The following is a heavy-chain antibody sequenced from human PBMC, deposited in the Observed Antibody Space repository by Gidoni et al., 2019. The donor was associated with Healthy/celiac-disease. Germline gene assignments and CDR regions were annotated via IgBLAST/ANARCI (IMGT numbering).Heavy chain of an antibody. Sequence: QVQLQESGPGLVKPSGTLSLTCAVSGGSISSSNWWSWVRQPPGKGLEWIGEIYHSGSTNYNPSLKSRVTISVDKSKNQFSLKLSSVTAADTAVYYCARDIVVVPAAIPGGYYYGMDVWGQGTTVTVSS. D-gene: IGHD2-2*02. V-gene: IGHV4-4*02. J-gene: IGHJ6*02. CDR3: ARDIVVVPAAIPGGYYYGMDV. CDR1: GGSISSSNW. CDR2: IYHSGST.